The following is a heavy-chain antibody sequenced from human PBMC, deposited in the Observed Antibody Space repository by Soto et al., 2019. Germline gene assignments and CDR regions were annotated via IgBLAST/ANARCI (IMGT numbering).Heavy chain of an antibody. J-gene: IGHJ4*02. Sequence: EVQLLQSGGGLVQPGESLKLSCAASGFSFSTFAMTWVRQAPGKGLEWVSGISSSGRSTYYADSVKGRFTISRDNSKNTLFLEMDSLRDEDTAVYYCGKDVYCSGSSCFSAIGFWGQGILVTVSS. CDR3: GKDVYCSGSSCFSAIGF. CDR2: ISSSGRST. CDR1: GFSFSTFA. V-gene: IGHV3-23*01. D-gene: IGHD2-15*01.